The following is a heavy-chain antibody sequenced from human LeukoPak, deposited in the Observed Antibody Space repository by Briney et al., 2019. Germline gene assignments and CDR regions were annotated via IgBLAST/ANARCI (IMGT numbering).Heavy chain of an antibody. V-gene: IGHV3-23*01. J-gene: IGHJ4*02. D-gene: IGHD1/OR15-1a*01. Sequence: GGSLRLSCAASGFAFSDFAMSWVRQAPGKGLEWVSGMSASGSHTHSADFVKGRFTISRDNFKNTLYLQMNGLRVEDTAVYYCAKVRSGNNYYFDYWGQGTLVTVSS. CDR3: AKVRSGNNYYFDY. CDR2: MSASGSHT. CDR1: GFAFSDFA.